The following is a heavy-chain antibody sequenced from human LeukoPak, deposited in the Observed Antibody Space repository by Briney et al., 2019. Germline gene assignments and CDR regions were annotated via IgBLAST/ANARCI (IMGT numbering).Heavy chain of an antibody. J-gene: IGHJ6*03. V-gene: IGHV1-18*01. CDR3: ARSVVGYSSWGEYYYYYMDV. CDR1: GDTFTSYN. Sequence: ASVKVSCKASGDTFTSYNISWVRQAPGQGLEWMGWISAYNGNTNYAQKLQGRVTMTTDTSTSTAYMELRSLRSDDTAVYYCARSVVGYSSWGEYYYYYMDVWGKGATVTVSS. CDR2: ISAYNGNT. D-gene: IGHD6-13*01.